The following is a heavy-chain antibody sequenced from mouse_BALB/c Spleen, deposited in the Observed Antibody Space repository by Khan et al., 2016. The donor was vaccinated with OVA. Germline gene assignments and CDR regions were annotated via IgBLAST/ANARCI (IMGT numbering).Heavy chain of an antibody. Sequence: QVQLKESGPGLVAPSQRLYITCTASGFSLTSYGVHWVRLPPGKGLEWLGVIWAGGSTNYNSDLMSRMSISNDDYKSKVFLKLNSLLTDDTANYCCARLIDIWGQGTTLTVSS. CDR1: GFSLTSYG. J-gene: IGHJ2*01. D-gene: IGHD1-2*01. CDR3: ARLIDI. CDR2: IWAGGST. V-gene: IGHV2-9*02.